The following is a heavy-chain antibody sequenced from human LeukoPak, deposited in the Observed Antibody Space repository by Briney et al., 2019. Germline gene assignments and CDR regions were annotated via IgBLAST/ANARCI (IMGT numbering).Heavy chain of an antibody. CDR1: GYTFTGYY. D-gene: IGHD3-22*01. CDR3: ARVYYDSRGPDAFDI. V-gene: IGHV1-2*02. Sequence: GASVKVSCKASGYTFTGYYMHWVRQAPGQGLEWMGWINPNSGGTNYAQKFQGRVTMTRDTSISTAYMELSRLRSDDTAVYYCARVYYDSRGPDAFDIWGQGTMVTVSS. CDR2: INPNSGGT. J-gene: IGHJ3*02.